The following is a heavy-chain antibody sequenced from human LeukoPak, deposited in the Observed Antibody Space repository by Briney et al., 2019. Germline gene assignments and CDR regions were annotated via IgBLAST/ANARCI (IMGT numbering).Heavy chain of an antibody. CDR2: TYYVGST. Sequence: PSETLSLTCTVSGGSISSSSYYLDWIRQPPGKGLEWIGSTYYVGSTYYNPSLKSRVTVSVDTSKNQFSLELSSVTAADTAVYYCAARSPYLWGHGADYWGQGTVVTVSS. CDR1: GGSISSSSYY. CDR3: AARSPYLWGHGADY. V-gene: IGHV4-39*01. D-gene: IGHD2-21*01. J-gene: IGHJ4*02.